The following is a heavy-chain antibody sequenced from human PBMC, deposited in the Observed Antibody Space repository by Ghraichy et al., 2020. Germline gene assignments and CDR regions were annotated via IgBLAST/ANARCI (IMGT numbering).Heavy chain of an antibody. CDR3: ARDVGGAYSF. D-gene: IGHD1-26*01. J-gene: IGHJ4*02. CDR1: GMTFSNYW. V-gene: IGHV3-74*01. CDR2: INTDGTTT. Sequence: GRSLRLSCEASGMTFSNYWMHWVRQVPGKGLVWVARINTDGTTTNHADSVKGRFTISRDNARNTLYLQMNSLRDEDTAVYYCARDVGGAYSFWGQGTLVTVSS.